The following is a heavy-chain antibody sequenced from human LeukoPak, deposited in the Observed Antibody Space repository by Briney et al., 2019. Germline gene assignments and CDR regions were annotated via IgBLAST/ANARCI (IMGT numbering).Heavy chain of an antibody. Sequence: GGSLRLSCAASGFTFSNAWMSWVRQAPGKGLEWVSYISSSGSTIYYADSVKGRFTISRDNAKNSLYLQMNSLRAEDTAVYYWAREWGGGGFDYWGQGTLVTVSS. CDR3: AREWGGGGFDY. CDR2: ISSSGSTI. J-gene: IGHJ4*02. CDR1: GFTFSNAW. D-gene: IGHD3-16*01. V-gene: IGHV3-11*01.